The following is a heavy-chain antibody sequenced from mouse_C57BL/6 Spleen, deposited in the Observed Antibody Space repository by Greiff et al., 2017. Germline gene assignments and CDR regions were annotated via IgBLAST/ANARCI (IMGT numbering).Heavy chain of an antibody. V-gene: IGHV5-16*01. CDR2: INYDGSST. CDR1: GFTFSDYY. J-gene: IGHJ2*01. D-gene: IGHD2-5*01. Sequence: EVNVVESEGGLVQPGSSMKLSCTASGFTFSDYYMAWVRQVPEKGLEWVANINYDGSSTYYLDSLKSRFIISRDNAKNILYLQMSCLKSEDTATYYCARDYSNLFDYWGQGTTLTVSS. CDR3: ARDYSNLFDY.